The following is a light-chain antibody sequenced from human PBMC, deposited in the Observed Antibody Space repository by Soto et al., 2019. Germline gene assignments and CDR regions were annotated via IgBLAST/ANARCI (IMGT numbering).Light chain of an antibody. CDR1: SSDVGGYNY. CDR2: EVS. Sequence: QAVVTQPASVSGSPGQSITISCTGTSSDVGGYNYVSWYQQHPGKAPKLMLYEVSNRPSGVSNRFSGSKSGNTASLTISGLQAEDEADYYCSSYTSSSTYVFGTGTKVTVL. CDR3: SSYTSSSTYV. V-gene: IGLV2-14*01. J-gene: IGLJ1*01.